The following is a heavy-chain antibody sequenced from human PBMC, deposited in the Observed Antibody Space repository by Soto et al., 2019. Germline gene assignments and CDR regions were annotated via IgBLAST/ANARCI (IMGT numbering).Heavy chain of an antibody. J-gene: IGHJ4*02. CDR2: IYYTGNT. CDR1: GGSIGSGDYY. Sequence: QVQLKESGPGLVKPSQTLSLTCSVSGGSIGSGDYYWSWVRQSPGKGLEWIGYIYYTGNTYYNPSLGSRVTFSVDTSQNQLSLRLSDVTVADTAVYYCAIDSRRRADSGTRPLYYFDYWGQGTLVTVSS. CDR3: AIDSRRRADSGTRPLYYFDY. V-gene: IGHV4-30-4*01. D-gene: IGHD1-26*01.